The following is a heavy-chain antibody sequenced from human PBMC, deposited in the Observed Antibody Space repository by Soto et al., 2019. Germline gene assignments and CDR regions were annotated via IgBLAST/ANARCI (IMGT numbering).Heavy chain of an antibody. D-gene: IGHD4-17*01. CDR1: GFTFDDYT. Sequence: GGSLRLSCAASGFTFDDYTMHWVRQAPGKGLEWVSLIFWDGSNTHYADSVKGRFTISRDNRKNSLYLQMDRLRTEDTALYYCAKDMAYGGNSGPFDYWGQGALVTVSS. J-gene: IGHJ4*02. V-gene: IGHV3-43*01. CDR2: IFWDGSNT. CDR3: AKDMAYGGNSGPFDY.